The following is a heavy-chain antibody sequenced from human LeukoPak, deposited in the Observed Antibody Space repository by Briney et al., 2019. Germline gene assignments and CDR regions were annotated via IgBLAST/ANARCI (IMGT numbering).Heavy chain of an antibody. J-gene: IGHJ5*02. CDR2: IYYSGST. Sequence: PSETLSLTCTVSGGSISSSSYYWGWIRQPPGKGLEWIGSIYYSGSTYYNPSLKSRVTISVDTSKSQFSLKLSSVTAADTAVYYCARVVYYGSGSYWRLNWFDPWGQETLVTVSS. CDR3: ARVVYYGSGSYWRLNWFDP. CDR1: GGSISSSSYY. V-gene: IGHV4-39*07. D-gene: IGHD3-10*01.